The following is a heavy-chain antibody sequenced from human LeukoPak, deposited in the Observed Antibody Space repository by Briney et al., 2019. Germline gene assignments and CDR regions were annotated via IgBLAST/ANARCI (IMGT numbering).Heavy chain of an antibody. CDR2: ISSNGGST. Sequence: GGSLRLSCAASGFTFSSYAMHWVRQAPGKGLEYVSAISSNGGSTYYANSVKGRFTISRDNSTITLYLQMGSLRAEDMAVYYCARAQDNYDFWSGYLHYFDYWGQGTLVTVSS. CDR3: ARAQDNYDFWSGYLHYFDY. D-gene: IGHD3-3*01. CDR1: GFTFSSYA. J-gene: IGHJ4*02. V-gene: IGHV3-64*01.